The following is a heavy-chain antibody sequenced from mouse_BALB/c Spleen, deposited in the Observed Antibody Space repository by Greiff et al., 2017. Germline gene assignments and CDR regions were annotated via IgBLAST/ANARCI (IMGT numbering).Heavy chain of an antibody. V-gene: IGHV5-6-2*01. CDR2: INSNGGST. CDR1: GFTFSSYY. Sequence: EVKLVESGGGLVKLGGSLKLSCAASGFTFSSYYMSWVRQTPEKRLELVAAINSNGGSTYYPDTVKGRFTISRDNAKNTLYLQMSSLKSEDTALYYCARPNYGNYPYFDYWGQGTTLTVSS. CDR3: ARPNYGNYPYFDY. J-gene: IGHJ2*01. D-gene: IGHD2-1*01.